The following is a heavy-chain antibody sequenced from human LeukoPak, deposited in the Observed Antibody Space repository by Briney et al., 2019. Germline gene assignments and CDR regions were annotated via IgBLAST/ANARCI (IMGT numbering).Heavy chain of an antibody. Sequence: TSETLSLTCAVYGGSFSGYYWSWIRQPPGKGLEWIGEINHSGSTNYNPSLKSRVTISVDTSKHQFSLKLSSVTAADTAVYYCARVRYYDFWSGYYGRNWFDPWGQGTLVTVSS. CDR2: INHSGST. CDR3: ARVRYYDFWSGYYGRNWFDP. D-gene: IGHD3-3*01. CDR1: GGSFSGYY. V-gene: IGHV4-34*01. J-gene: IGHJ5*02.